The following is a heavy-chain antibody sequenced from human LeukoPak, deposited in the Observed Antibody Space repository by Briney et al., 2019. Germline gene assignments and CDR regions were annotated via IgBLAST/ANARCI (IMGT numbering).Heavy chain of an antibody. CDR1: GFTLSNYW. D-gene: IGHD3-10*01. CDR3: YASGRHLDNYALDV. CDR2: INPDGSSA. Sequence: GASLRLSCAASGFTLSNYWMHWARQAPGKGLVWVSRINPDGSSAYYADSVKGRFTISRDNPQNTLYLQMNSLRVEDTAVYYCYASGRHLDNYALDVWGTGTTVTVSS. V-gene: IGHV3-74*01. J-gene: IGHJ6*04.